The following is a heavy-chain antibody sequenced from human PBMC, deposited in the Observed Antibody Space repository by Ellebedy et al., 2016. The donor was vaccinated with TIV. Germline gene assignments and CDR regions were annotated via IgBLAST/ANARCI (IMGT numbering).Heavy chain of an antibody. CDR2: IYDIGTT. CDR1: GASMSYNY. CDR3: ASAPRYYNFWSGYREHFDS. D-gene: IGHD3-3*01. J-gene: IGHJ4*02. Sequence: MPGGSLRLSCDVSGASMSYNYWSWVRQPPGKGLEWSGYIYDIGTTNYNPSLKSRVAISIDTSKNQFSLKLKSVTAADTAVYFCASAPRYYNFWSGYREHFDSWGPGILVTVSS. V-gene: IGHV4-4*08.